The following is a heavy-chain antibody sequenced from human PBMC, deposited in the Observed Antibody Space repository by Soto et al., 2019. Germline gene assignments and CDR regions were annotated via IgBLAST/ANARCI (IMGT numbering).Heavy chain of an antibody. CDR2: IYYAGST. CDR1: GGSISSTDHS. V-gene: IGHV4-39*01. CDR3: ARLGFHCLRGSCDDYNCYGLDV. Sequence: QLQESGPGLVKASETLSLTCTVSGGSISSTDHSWGWIRQPPGKGLEWLGSIYYAGSTFHNPSLKRRATISVDTSRNQFSLRLSSVTASDTAVYYCARLGFHCLRGSCDDYNCYGLDVWGQGTTVTVSS. D-gene: IGHD2-15*01. J-gene: IGHJ6*02.